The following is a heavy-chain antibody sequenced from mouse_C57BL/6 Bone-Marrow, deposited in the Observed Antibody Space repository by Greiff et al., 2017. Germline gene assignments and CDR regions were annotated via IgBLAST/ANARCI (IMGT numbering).Heavy chain of an antibody. CDR3: ARSPLLLFDY. Sequence: VKLQQSGAELVRPGASVKLSCKASGYTFTDYYINWVKQRPGQGLEWIARIYPGSGNTYYNEKFKGKATLTAEKSSSTAYMQLSSLTSEDSAVXFCARSPLLLFDYWGQGTTLTVSS. J-gene: IGHJ2*01. D-gene: IGHD1-1*01. CDR2: IYPGSGNT. V-gene: IGHV1-76*01. CDR1: GYTFTDYY.